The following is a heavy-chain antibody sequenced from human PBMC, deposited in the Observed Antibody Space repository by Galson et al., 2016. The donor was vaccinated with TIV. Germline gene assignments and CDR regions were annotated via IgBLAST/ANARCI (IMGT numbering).Heavy chain of an antibody. CDR2: IYDDGST. CDR3: ARERRYCGNECYLYYYYGMDV. D-gene: IGHD2-21*01. Sequence: SLRLSCAASGFSGFTVRNNYMNWVRQAPGKGLEWVSIIYDDGSTYYADPVKGRFTISRDNSKNTLYLQMNRLRVEDTAVYYCARERRYCGNECYLYYYYGMDVWGPGTTVTVSS. V-gene: IGHV3-66*02. CDR1: GFSGFTVRNNY. J-gene: IGHJ6*02.